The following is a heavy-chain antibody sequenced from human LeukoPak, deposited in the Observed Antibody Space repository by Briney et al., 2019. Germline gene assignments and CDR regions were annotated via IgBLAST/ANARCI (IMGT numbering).Heavy chain of an antibody. CDR3: ARYDCTATCHRSPDV. D-gene: IGHD2-8*02. J-gene: IGHJ6*04. CDR2: IGGGGDSI. V-gene: IGHV3-23*01. Sequence: GGSLRLSCAASGFTFSNYAMTWVRQAPGKGLECVSGIGGGGDSIYYADSVKGRFTISRDNSKNTLYLQMNSLRDEDTAVYYCARYDCTATCHRSPDVWGKGTTVILCS. CDR1: GFTFSNYA.